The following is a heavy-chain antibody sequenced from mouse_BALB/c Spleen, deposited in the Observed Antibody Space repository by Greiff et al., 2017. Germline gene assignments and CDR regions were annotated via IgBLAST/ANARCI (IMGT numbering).Heavy chain of an antibody. CDR3: ARRRNYYGSSYAFFDY. CDR2: IDPENGNT. V-gene: IGHV14-1*02. CDR1: GFNIKDYY. J-gene: IGHJ2*01. Sequence: EVQLQQSGAELVRPGALVKLSCKASGFNIKDYYMHWVKQRPEQGLEWIGWIDPENGNTIYDPKFQGKASITADTSSNTAYLQLSSLTSEDTAVYYCARRRNYYGSSYAFFDYWGQGTTLTVSS. D-gene: IGHD1-1*01.